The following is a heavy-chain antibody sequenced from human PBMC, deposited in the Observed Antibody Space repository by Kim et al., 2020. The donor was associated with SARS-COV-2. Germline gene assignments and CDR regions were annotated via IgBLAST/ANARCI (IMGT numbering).Heavy chain of an antibody. CDR1: GFTFSNYA. CDR3: AKVRATTSSPFDY. CDR2: IGGGGVST. D-gene: IGHD1-26*01. V-gene: IGHV3-23*01. Sequence: GGSLRLSCAASGFTFSNYAMGWVRQAPGKGLEWVSTIGGGGVSTDYADSVKGRFTISRDNSKNTLCLQMNSLRAEDTAVYFCAKVRATTSSPFDYWGHGTLVTVSS. J-gene: IGHJ4*01.